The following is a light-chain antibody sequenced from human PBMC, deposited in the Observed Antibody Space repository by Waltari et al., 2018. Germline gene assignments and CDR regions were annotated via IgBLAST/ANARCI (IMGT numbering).Light chain of an antibody. J-gene: IGLJ3*02. V-gene: IGLV2-11*01. CDR1: GSDIGAYNY. Sequence: QSALTQPLSVSGSPGQSVTISCTWTGSDIGAYNYFSGYQQSPDKAPKLIIYDVTARPSGVPDRFSGSKSGNTASLTISGLQAEDEAHYYCCSYVGAYSWVFGGGTDLTVV. CDR2: DVT. CDR3: CSYVGAYSWV.